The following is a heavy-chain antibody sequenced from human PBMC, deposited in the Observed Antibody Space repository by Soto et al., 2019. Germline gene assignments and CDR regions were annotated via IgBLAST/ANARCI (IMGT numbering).Heavy chain of an antibody. CDR2: IIPILGIA. J-gene: IGHJ6*03. V-gene: IGHV1-69*02. CDR1: GGTFSSYT. Sequence: SVKVSCKASGGTFSSYTISWVRQAPGQGLEWMGRIIPILGIANYAQKFQGRVTITADKSTSTAYMELSSLRSEDTAVYYCARETGNYYGSGSRNYYYYYYMDVWGKGTTVTVSS. CDR3: ARETGNYYGSGSRNYYYYYYMDV. D-gene: IGHD3-10*01.